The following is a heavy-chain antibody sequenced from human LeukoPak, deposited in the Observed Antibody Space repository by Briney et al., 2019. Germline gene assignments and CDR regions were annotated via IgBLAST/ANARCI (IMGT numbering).Heavy chain of an antibody. CDR3: AKDSGMPPVEMATTGSDAFDI. CDR2: IRYDGSNK. V-gene: IGHV3-30*02. Sequence: PGGSLSLSCAASGFTFSNYAISWVRKPPGKGLEWVAFIRYDGSNKYYADSVKSRLTISRDNSTNTLYLQMNSLRAEDTAVYYRAKDSGMPPVEMATTGSDAFDIWGQGTMVTVSS. J-gene: IGHJ3*02. D-gene: IGHD5-24*01. CDR1: GFTFSNYA.